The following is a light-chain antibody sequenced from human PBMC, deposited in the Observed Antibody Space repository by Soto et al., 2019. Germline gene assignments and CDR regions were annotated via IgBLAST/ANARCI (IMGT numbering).Light chain of an antibody. CDR3: SSYAGSNNHVV. CDR1: SSDVGGYNY. V-gene: IGLV2-8*01. J-gene: IGLJ2*01. Sequence: QSALTQPPSASGSPGQSVTISCTGTSSDVGGYNYVSWYQQHPGKAPKLMIYEVSKRPSGVPDRFSGSKSGNTASLTVSGLQAEDEADYYCSSYAGSNNHVVFGGGTQLPS. CDR2: EVS.